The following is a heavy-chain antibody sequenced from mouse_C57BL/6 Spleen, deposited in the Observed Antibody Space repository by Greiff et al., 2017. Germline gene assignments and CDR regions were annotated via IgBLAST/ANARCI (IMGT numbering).Heavy chain of an antibody. CDR2: ISNGGGST. CDR1: GFTFSDYY. Sequence: EVKLVESGGGLVQPGGSLKLSCAASGFTFSDYYMYWVRQTPEKRLEWVAYISNGGGSTYYPDTVKGRFTISRDNAKHTLYMQMSRLKSEDTAMYYCARPPEYYGSSYGYFDVWGTGTTVTVSS. J-gene: IGHJ1*03. D-gene: IGHD1-1*01. V-gene: IGHV5-12*01. CDR3: ARPPEYYGSSYGYFDV.